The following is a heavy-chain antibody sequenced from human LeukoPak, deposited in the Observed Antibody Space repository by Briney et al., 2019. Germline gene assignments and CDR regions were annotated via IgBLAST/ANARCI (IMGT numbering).Heavy chain of an antibody. CDR3: ARISTMVPRYWYFDL. Sequence: ASVKVSCKASGGTFSSYAISWVRQAPGQGLEWMGGIIPIFGTANYAQKFQGRVTITTDESTSTAYMEPSSLRSEDTAVYYCARISTMVPRYWYFDLWGRDTLVTVSS. CDR1: GGTFSSYA. CDR2: IIPIFGTA. D-gene: IGHD3-10*01. J-gene: IGHJ2*01. V-gene: IGHV1-69*05.